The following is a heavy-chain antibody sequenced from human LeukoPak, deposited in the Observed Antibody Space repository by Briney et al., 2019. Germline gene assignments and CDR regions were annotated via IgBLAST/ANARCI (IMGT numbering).Heavy chain of an antibody. Sequence: ASVKVSCKASGYTFTGYYMHWVRQAPGQGLEWMGWINPNSGGTNYAQKFQGRVTMTRDTSISTAYMELSRLRSDDTAVYYCARGDYYDSSGYYASVSPLDYWGQGTLVTVSS. V-gene: IGHV1-2*02. CDR1: GYTFTGYY. CDR3: ARGDYYDSSGYYASVSPLDY. CDR2: INPNSGGT. D-gene: IGHD3-22*01. J-gene: IGHJ4*02.